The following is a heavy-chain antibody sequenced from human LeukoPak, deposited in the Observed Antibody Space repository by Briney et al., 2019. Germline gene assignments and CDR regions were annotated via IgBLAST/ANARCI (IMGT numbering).Heavy chain of an antibody. Sequence: PSETLSLTCTVSGGSVSSGSYYWSWIRQPPGKGLEWIGYIHYSGSTNYNPSLKSRVTIAVDTSKNQFSLKLSSVTAADTAVYYCARDGLAAAGSYNWFDPWGQGTLVTVSS. V-gene: IGHV4-61*01. CDR3: ARDGLAAAGSYNWFDP. J-gene: IGHJ5*02. D-gene: IGHD6-13*01. CDR1: GGSVSSGSYY. CDR2: IHYSGST.